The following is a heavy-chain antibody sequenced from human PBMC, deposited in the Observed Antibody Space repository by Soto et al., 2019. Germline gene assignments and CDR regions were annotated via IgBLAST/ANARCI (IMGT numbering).Heavy chain of an antibody. J-gene: IGHJ4*02. CDR1: GFTVSSNY. V-gene: IGHV3-66*01. CDR3: ARVGSDDYIWGSYRYFDY. Sequence: EVQLVESGGGLVQPGGSLRLSCAASGFTVSSNYMSWVRQAPGKGLEWVSVIYSGGSTYYADSVKGRFTISRDNSKNTLYLQMNSLRAEDTAVYYCARVGSDDYIWGSYRYFDYWGQGTLVTVSS. D-gene: IGHD3-16*02. CDR2: IYSGGST.